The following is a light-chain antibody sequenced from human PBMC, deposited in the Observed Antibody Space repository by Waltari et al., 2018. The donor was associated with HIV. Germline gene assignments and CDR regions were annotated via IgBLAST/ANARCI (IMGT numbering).Light chain of an antibody. Sequence: SYELTQPPSVSVSPGQTARITCSGEALPKKYSYWSQQKSGQAPVLLIYEDNKRPSGIPERFSGSSSGTMATLTFSGAQVEDEADYYCYSTDTNGHPLFGGGTKLTVL. V-gene: IGLV3-10*01. CDR2: EDN. CDR3: YSTDTNGHPL. CDR1: ALPKKY. J-gene: IGLJ2*01.